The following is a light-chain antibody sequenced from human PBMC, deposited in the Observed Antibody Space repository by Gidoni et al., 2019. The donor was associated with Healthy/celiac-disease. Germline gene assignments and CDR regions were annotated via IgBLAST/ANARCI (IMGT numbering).Light chain of an antibody. V-gene: IGKV1-39*01. CDR3: QQSYSTPLT. CDR1: QSISSY. CDR2: AAS. Sequence: DIQMTSSPSSLSASVGDRVTITCRASQSISSYLNWYQQKPGKAPKLLIYAASSLQSGFPSRFSGSGSGTDFTLTISSLQPEDFATYYCQQSYSTPLTFGGGTKVEIK. J-gene: IGKJ4*01.